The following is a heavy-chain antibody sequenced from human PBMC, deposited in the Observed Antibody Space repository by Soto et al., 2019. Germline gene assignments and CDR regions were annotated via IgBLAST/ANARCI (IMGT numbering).Heavy chain of an antibody. CDR1: GYTFTNYY. CDR2: INPTSGST. V-gene: IGHV1-46*01. CDR3: ARDLASGDN. J-gene: IGHJ4*02. Sequence: QVQLVQSGAEVKKPGASVKVSCKASGYTFTNYYIHWVRQAPGQGLEWMGIINPTSGSTNYAQKFEGRVNLTYETSTTTVYMELSGLRSEDTAVLYCARDLASGDNCGQGTLVTVSS. D-gene: IGHD3-3*02.